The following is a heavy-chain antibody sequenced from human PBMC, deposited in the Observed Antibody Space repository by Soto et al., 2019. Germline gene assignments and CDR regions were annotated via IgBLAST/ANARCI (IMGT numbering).Heavy chain of an antibody. CDR2: VFSSVSA. J-gene: IGHJ4*02. CDR3: ARDGMTTGDT. D-gene: IGHD2-21*02. Sequence: SETLSLTCIVSGVSVRSYTWSWVRQPANKGLEWIGRVFSSVSATYNPSLKSRVSISMDTPENRISLKLDSVTAADAGIYFCARDGMTTGDTWGPGTLVTVSS. CDR1: GVSVRSYT. V-gene: IGHV4-4*07.